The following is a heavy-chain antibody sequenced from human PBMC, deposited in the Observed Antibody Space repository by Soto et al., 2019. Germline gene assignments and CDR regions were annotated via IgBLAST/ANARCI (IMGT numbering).Heavy chain of an antibody. D-gene: IGHD3-10*01. V-gene: IGHV3-23*01. CDR2: ISGGGDTT. CDR1: GFTFNNYA. Sequence: EVQLLESGGGLVQPGGPLRLSCAASGFTFNNYAMTWVRQAPGKGLEWVSAISGGGDTTSYADSVTGRFTVSRDGSKNTLYLQMSSLRAEDTALYYCAKGRCGSGSLTPRVDFWGQGTLVTVSS. CDR3: AKGRCGSGSLTPRVDF. J-gene: IGHJ4*02.